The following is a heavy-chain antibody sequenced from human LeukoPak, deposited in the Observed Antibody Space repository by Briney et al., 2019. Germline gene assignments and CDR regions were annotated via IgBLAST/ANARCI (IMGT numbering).Heavy chain of an antibody. CDR2: ITSSGATT. J-gene: IGHJ4*02. CDR3: AKEFIAGDGHVDCDS. V-gene: IGHV3-23*01. CDR1: GFTISTYA. Sequence: SGGSLRLSCAASGFTISTYAMTWVRQAPGKGLEWVSSITSSGATTYYADSVKGRFTISRGISKNTLYLQMNSLTAEDSAVYYCAKEFIAGDGHVDCDSWGQGTLVTLSS. D-gene: IGHD5-24*01.